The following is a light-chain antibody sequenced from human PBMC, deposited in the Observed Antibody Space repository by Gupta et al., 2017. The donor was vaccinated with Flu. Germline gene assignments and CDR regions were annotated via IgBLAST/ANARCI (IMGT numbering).Light chain of an antibody. Sequence: PSSLSASVGDRVTITCRASQSIDGYLNWYQQKPGKAPKLLIYAASSLQSGVPSRFSGSGSGTDSTLTISSLQPEDSAIYYCQQSYSRPYTFGQGTKVEI. J-gene: IGKJ2*01. CDR1: QSIDGY. CDR2: AAS. V-gene: IGKV1-39*01. CDR3: QQSYSRPYT.